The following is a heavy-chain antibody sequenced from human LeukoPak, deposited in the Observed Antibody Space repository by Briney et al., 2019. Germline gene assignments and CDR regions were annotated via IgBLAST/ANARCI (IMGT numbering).Heavy chain of an antibody. Sequence: GGSLRLSCAASGFTFSSYGMHWVRQAPGKGLEWVAVISYDGSNKYYADSVKGRFTIPRDNSKNTLYLQMNSLRAEDTAVYYCAKVATTVVKSGYFDYWGQGTLVTVSS. CDR2: ISYDGSNK. V-gene: IGHV3-30*18. D-gene: IGHD4-23*01. J-gene: IGHJ4*02. CDR1: GFTFSSYG. CDR3: AKVATTVVKSGYFDY.